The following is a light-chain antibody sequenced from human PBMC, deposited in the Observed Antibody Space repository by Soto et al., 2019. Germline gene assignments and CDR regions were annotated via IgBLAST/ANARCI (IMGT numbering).Light chain of an antibody. J-gene: IGLJ1*01. V-gene: IGLV2-14*03. CDR1: SSDIGYYNY. Sequence: QSVLTQPASVSGYPGQSITISCTGTSSDIGYYNYVSWYQQHPGKAPKVMIYDVSNRPSGVSNRFSGSTSGNTASLTISGLQAEDEADYYCSSYRSDYSLDVFGGGTKVTVL. CDR3: SSYRSDYSLDV. CDR2: DVS.